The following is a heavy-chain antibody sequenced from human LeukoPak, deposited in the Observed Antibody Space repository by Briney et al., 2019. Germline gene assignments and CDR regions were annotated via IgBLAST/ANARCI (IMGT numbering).Heavy chain of an antibody. V-gene: IGHV1-69*13. CDR1: EGTFSRYA. J-gene: IGHJ4*02. CDR3: ARDRPYTGGWRGFDY. CDR2: IIAMFGIA. D-gene: IGHD6-19*01. Sequence: SVKVSCKASEGTFSRYAISWVRQAPGQGLEWMGGIIAMFGIANYAQKFQGRVTITADESTSTAYMELSSLRSEDTAVYYCARDRPYTGGWRGFDYWGQGTLVTVSS.